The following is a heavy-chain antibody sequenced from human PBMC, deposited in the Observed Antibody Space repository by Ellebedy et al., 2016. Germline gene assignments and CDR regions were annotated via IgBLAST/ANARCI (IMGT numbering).Heavy chain of an antibody. CDR2: ISWNSADI. J-gene: IGHJ3*02. CDR3: AKGFVQPLTGAFDI. D-gene: IGHD1-14*01. V-gene: IGHV3-9*01. CDR1: GFDFHDYA. Sequence: GGSLRLSXAASGFDFHDYAMSWVRQPPGKGLEWVPGISWNSADIRYADSVKGRFSISRDNAKKSVYLQMNTLRPDDTAFYFCAKGFVQPLTGAFDIWGQGAMVTVSS.